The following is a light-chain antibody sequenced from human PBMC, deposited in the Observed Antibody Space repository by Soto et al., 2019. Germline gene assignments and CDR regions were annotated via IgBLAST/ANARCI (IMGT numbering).Light chain of an antibody. Sequence: QSVLTQPPSVSAAPGQKVTISCSGSSSNIGNNYVSWYQHLPGTAPKLLIYDNYERPSGIPDRFSGSKSGTSATLDITGLQTGDEVDYYCGTWDTSLSAYVFGTGTKLTVL. CDR1: SSNIGNNY. J-gene: IGLJ1*01. V-gene: IGLV1-51*01. CDR3: GTWDTSLSAYV. CDR2: DNY.